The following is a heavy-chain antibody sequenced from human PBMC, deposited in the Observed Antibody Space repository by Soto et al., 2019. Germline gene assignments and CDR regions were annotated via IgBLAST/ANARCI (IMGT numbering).Heavy chain of an antibody. CDR1: GFTFSNYG. CDR3: ARAGIVATTQLGWFDP. Sequence: QVQLVESGGGVVQPGRSLRLSCTASGFTFSNYGIHWVRQARGKGLEWVAVIWPDGNNKYYPDSVKGRFTISRDNSKNTLYLQMNSLRAEDTAVYYCARAGIVATTQLGWFDPWGQGTLVTVSS. J-gene: IGHJ5*02. D-gene: IGHD1-26*01. CDR2: IWPDGNNK. V-gene: IGHV3-33*01.